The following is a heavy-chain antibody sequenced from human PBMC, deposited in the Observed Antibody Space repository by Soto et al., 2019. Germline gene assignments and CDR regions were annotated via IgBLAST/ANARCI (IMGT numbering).Heavy chain of an antibody. V-gene: IGHV4-34*01. Sequence: SETLSLTCAVYGGTFSGYYWSWIRQPPGKGLEWIGEINHSGSTNYNPPLKSRVTISVDTSKNQFSLKLSSVTAADTAVYYCARGPNLRRNYQYYYYYYYMDVWGKGTTVTVSS. CDR3: ARGPNLRRNYQYYYYYYYMDV. CDR1: GGTFSGYY. D-gene: IGHD4-4*01. J-gene: IGHJ6*03. CDR2: INHSGST.